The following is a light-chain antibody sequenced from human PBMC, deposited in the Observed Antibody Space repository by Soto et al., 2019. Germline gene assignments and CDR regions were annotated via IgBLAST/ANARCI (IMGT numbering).Light chain of an antibody. CDR3: QSYDSSLSGYV. CDR1: NSNIGAGYD. V-gene: IGLV1-40*01. J-gene: IGLJ1*01. Sequence: QSVLTQPPSVSGAPGQRVTISCTGSNSNIGAGYDVHWYQLLPGTAPKLLIYGNSNRPSGVPDRFSGSKSGTSASLAITGLQAEDEADYYCQSYDSSLSGYVFGTGTKLTVL. CDR2: GNS.